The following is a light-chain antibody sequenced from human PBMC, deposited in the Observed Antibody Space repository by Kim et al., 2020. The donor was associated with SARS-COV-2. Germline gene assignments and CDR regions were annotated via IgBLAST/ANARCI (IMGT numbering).Light chain of an antibody. CDR1: SLRSSY. V-gene: IGLV3-19*01. J-gene: IGLJ3*02. Sequence: ALGQTVKITCQGVSLRSSYASWYQQKPGQAPILVMFSQNNRPSGIPDRFSGSSSGDTASLTITGARAEVEADYYCGSRDTSGSQRLFGGGTQLTVL. CDR2: SQN. CDR3: GSRDTSGSQRL.